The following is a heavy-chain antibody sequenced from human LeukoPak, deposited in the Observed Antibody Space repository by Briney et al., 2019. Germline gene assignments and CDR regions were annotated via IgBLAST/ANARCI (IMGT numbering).Heavy chain of an antibody. V-gene: IGHV3-66*01. D-gene: IGHD3-9*01. CDR1: GFTFTSYA. Sequence: PGGSLRLSCAGSGFTFTSYAMSWVRQAPGKGLEWVSVIYSGGSTYYADSVKGRFTISRDNSKNTLYLQMNSLRAEDTAVYYCEQGYDILTGRDPFDYWGQGTLVTVSS. J-gene: IGHJ4*02. CDR2: IYSGGST. CDR3: EQGYDILTGRDPFDY.